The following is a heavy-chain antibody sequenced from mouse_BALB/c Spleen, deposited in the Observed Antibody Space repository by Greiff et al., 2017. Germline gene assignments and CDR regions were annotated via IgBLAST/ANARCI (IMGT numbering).Heavy chain of an antibody. J-gene: IGHJ4*01. V-gene: IGHV1S56*01. D-gene: IGHD2-4*01. CDR3: VLSYDYDGDYYAMDY. Sequence: LVESGPELVKPGASVRISCKASGYTFTSYYIHWVKQRPGQGLEWIGWIYPGNVNTKYNEKFKGKATLTADKSSSTAYMQLSSLTSEDSAVYFCVLSYDYDGDYYAMDYWGQGTSVTVSS. CDR2: IYPGNVNT. CDR1: GYTFTSYY.